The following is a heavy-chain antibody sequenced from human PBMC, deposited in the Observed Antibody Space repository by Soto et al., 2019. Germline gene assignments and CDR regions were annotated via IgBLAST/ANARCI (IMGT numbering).Heavy chain of an antibody. J-gene: IGHJ4*02. CDR3: AKSPGMYYYDSSGYYHYDY. CDR1: GFTFSSYA. V-gene: IGHV3-23*01. Sequence: GGSLSLSCAASGFTFSSYAMSWVRQAPGKGLEWVSAISGSGVSTYYADSVKGRFTISRDNSKNTLYLQMNSLRAEDTAVYYCAKSPGMYYYDSSGYYHYDYWGQGTLVTSPQ. D-gene: IGHD3-22*01. CDR2: ISGSGVST.